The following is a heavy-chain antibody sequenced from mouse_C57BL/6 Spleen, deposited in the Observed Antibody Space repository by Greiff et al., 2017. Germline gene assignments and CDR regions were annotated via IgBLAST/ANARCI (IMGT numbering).Heavy chain of an antibody. V-gene: IGHV1-74*01. CDR3: ALYYGSALDY. D-gene: IGHD1-1*01. CDR2: IHPSDSDT. Sequence: QVQLQQPGAELVKPGASVKVSCKASGYTFTSYWLHWVKQRPGHGLEWIGRIHPSDSDTNYNQKFKGKATLTVYKSSSTAYMQLSSLTSEDSAVYYCALYYGSALDYWGQGTTLTVSS. J-gene: IGHJ2*01. CDR1: GYTFTSYW.